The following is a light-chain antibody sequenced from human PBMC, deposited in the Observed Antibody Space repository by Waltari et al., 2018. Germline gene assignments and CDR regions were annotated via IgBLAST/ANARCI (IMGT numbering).Light chain of an antibody. CDR1: QSLSSN. J-gene: IGKJ1*01. CDR3: QERGRT. Sequence: IVMTQSPATLSVSPGEGATLSCKASQSLSSNLAWYQQKPGPLPRLLIYGASTRATGIPARFSGSGSGTEFTLTISSLQAEDFAVYYCQERGRTFGQGTKVEIK. V-gene: IGKV3-15*01. CDR2: GAS.